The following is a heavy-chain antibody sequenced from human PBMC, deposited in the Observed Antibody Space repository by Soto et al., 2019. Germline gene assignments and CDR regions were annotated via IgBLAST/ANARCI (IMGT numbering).Heavy chain of an antibody. CDR1: GGTFSTQT. CDR3: AIPDNPKIGPGRDFFDY. V-gene: IGHV1-69*02. D-gene: IGHD1-26*01. Sequence: QVHLVQSGAEVKQPGSSVKVSCKASGGTFSTQTITWLRQAPGQGPEWMGRILPVLGITNYAQKFQGRITITADISTNTAYMELSSLRSEDTAVFYCAIPDNPKIGPGRDFFDYWGQGTLVTVSS. CDR2: ILPVLGIT. J-gene: IGHJ4*02.